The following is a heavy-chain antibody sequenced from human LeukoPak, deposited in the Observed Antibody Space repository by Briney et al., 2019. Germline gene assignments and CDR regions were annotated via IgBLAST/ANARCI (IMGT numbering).Heavy chain of an antibody. V-gene: IGHV1-69*05. CDR3: ARGRLSSEDIVVVPAAIPDYYYYMDV. D-gene: IGHD2-2*02. CDR1: GGTFSSYA. J-gene: IGHJ6*03. Sequence: ASVTVSFKASGGTFSSYAISWVRQAPGQGLEWMGGIIPIFGTANYAQKFQGRVTITTDESTSTAYMELSSLRSEDTAVYYCARGRLSSEDIVVVPAAIPDYYYYMDVWGKGTTVTVSS. CDR2: IIPIFGTA.